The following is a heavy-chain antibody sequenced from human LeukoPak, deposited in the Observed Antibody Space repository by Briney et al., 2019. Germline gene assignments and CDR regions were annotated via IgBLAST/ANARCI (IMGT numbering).Heavy chain of an antibody. CDR1: GFTFSTYS. J-gene: IGHJ4*02. D-gene: IGHD1-26*01. Sequence: PGGSLRLSCAASGFTFSTYSMNWVRQAPGKGLEWVSYISSSSSTIYYADSVKGRFTISRDNAKSSLYLQMNSLRDEDTAVYYCARDSRRVGATGGSDSWGQGTLVTVSS. CDR2: ISSSSSTI. V-gene: IGHV3-48*02. CDR3: ARDSRRVGATGGSDS.